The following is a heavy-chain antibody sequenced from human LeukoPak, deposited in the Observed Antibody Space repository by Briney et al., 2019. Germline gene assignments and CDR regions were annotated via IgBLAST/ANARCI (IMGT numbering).Heavy chain of an antibody. Sequence: GGSLRLSCAASGFTFSSYGMHWVRQAPGKGLEWVAVISYDGSNKYYADSVKGRFTISRDNSKNTLYLQMNSLRAEDTAVYYCVSQAYSSSWYGRDGGYWGQGTLVTVSS. CDR2: ISYDGSNK. CDR3: VSQAYSSSWYGRDGGY. D-gene: IGHD6-13*01. J-gene: IGHJ4*02. CDR1: GFTFSSYG. V-gene: IGHV3-30*03.